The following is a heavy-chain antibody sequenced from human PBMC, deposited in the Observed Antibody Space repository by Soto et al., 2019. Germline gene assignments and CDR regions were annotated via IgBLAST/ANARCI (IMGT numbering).Heavy chain of an antibody. Sequence: PSETLSLTCTVSGGSISSGDYYWSWIRQPPGKGLEWIGYIYYSGSTYYNPSLKSRVTISVDTSKNQFSLKLSSVTAADTAVYYCASFYGAGYSYGLYYFDYWSQGTLVTVSS. CDR2: IYYSGST. CDR3: ASFYGAGYSYGLYYFDY. D-gene: IGHD5-18*01. V-gene: IGHV4-30-4*01. CDR1: GGSISSGDYY. J-gene: IGHJ4*02.